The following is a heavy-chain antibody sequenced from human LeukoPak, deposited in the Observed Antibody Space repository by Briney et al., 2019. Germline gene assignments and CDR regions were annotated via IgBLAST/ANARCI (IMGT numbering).Heavy chain of an antibody. Sequence: GGSLRLSCAASGFTFSSYGMHWVRQAPGKGLEWVEFIRYDGSNKYYADSAKGRFTISRDNSKNTLYLQMNSLRAEDTAVYYCARGGTGYYKGLTTDWGQGTLVTVSS. D-gene: IGHD3-9*01. J-gene: IGHJ4*02. CDR1: GFTFSSYG. CDR3: ARGGTGYYKGLTTD. V-gene: IGHV3-30*02. CDR2: IRYDGSNK.